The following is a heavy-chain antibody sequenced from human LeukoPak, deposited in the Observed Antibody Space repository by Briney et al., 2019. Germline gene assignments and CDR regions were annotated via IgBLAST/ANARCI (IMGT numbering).Heavy chain of an antibody. D-gene: IGHD3-22*01. J-gene: IGHJ4*02. Sequence: RPGGSLRLSCAASGFTFDDYAMHWVRQAPGKGLEWVSGISWNSGSIGYADSVKGRFTISRDNAKNSLYLQMNSLRAEDTAVYYCARDPFDYYDSSGYPGDFDYWGQGTLVTVSS. CDR1: GFTFDDYA. V-gene: IGHV3-9*01. CDR2: ISWNSGSI. CDR3: ARDPFDYYDSSGYPGDFDY.